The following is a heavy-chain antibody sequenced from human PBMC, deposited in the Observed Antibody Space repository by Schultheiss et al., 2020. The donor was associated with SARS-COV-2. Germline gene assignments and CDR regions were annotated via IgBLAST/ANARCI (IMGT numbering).Heavy chain of an antibody. D-gene: IGHD3-3*01. CDR3: ARVHEWSVYNWFDP. V-gene: IGHV3-30*03. CDR1: GFTVSSNY. Sequence: GGSLRLSCAASGFTVSSNYMSWVRQAPGKGLEWVAVISYDGSNKYYADSVKGRFTISRDNAKNSLYLQMNSLRAEDTAVYYCARVHEWSVYNWFDPWGQGTLVTVSS. J-gene: IGHJ5*02. CDR2: ISYDGSNK.